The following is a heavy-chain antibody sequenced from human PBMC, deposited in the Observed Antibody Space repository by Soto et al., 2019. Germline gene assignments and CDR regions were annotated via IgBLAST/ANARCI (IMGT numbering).Heavy chain of an antibody. CDR2: IYPGDSDA. Sequence: GAEVKKPGESLKISCKGSGYDFNSYWIGWVRQMPGKGLEWMGIIYPGDSDATYSPSFQGQVTISADKSIRTAYLQWSSLKASDSAMYYCARHRRRREGSYFYGMDVWGQGTTVTVSS. V-gene: IGHV5-51*01. D-gene: IGHD1-26*01. CDR1: GYDFNSYW. CDR3: ARHRRRREGSYFYGMDV. J-gene: IGHJ6*02.